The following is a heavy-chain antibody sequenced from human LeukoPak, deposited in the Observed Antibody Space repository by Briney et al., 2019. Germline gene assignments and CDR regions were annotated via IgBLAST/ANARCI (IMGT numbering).Heavy chain of an antibody. V-gene: IGHV3-23*01. D-gene: IGHD1-1*01. J-gene: IGHJ4*02. Sequence: PGGSLRLSCAASGFIFSIYDLSWVRQAPGKGLECVSGISRGVGNTWYADSVKGRFTISRDNSKNTLYLQMNDLRADDTAVYYCAKKGQADDDGKPDWGQGALVTVSS. CDR3: AKKGQADDDGKPD. CDR2: ISRGVGNT. CDR1: GFIFSIYD.